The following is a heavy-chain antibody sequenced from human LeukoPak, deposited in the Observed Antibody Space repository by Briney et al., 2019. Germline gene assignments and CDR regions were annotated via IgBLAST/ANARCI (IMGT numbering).Heavy chain of an antibody. CDR1: GFTFSSYW. CDR3: ASELRFLEWLFDP. Sequence: PGGSLRLSCAASGFTFSSYWMSWVRQAPGKGLEWVANIKQDGSEKYYVDSVKGRFTISSDNAKNSLYLQMNSLRAEDTAVYYCASELRFLEWLFDPWGQGTLVTVSS. J-gene: IGHJ5*02. CDR2: IKQDGSEK. V-gene: IGHV3-7*01. D-gene: IGHD3-3*01.